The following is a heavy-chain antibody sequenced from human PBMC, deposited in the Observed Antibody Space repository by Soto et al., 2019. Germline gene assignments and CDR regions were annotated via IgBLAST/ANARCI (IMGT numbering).Heavy chain of an antibody. CDR3: ARGKGMEENYYYYGMDV. J-gene: IGHJ6*02. CDR2: ISGHNGNT. V-gene: IGHV1-18*01. Sequence: ASVKVSCKASGYNFTNYGISWVRQAPGQGLEWMGWISGHNGNTNYAQKIQGRVTMTTDTSTSTAYMELRSLRSDDTAVYYCARGKGMEENYYYYGMDVWGQGTTVTVS. D-gene: IGHD1-1*01. CDR1: GYNFTNYG.